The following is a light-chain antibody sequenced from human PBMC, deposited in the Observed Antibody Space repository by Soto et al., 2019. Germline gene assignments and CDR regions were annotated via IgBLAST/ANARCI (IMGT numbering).Light chain of an antibody. J-gene: IGKJ4*01. CDR1: QDISNY. CDR2: DAS. CDR3: QQYDNPL. Sequence: DIQMTHYPSSLSASVGDRVTITCQASQDISNYLNWYQQKPGKAPKLLIYDASNLETGVPSRFSGSGSGTDFTFTISSLQPEDIATYYCQQYDNPLFGGGTKVDI. V-gene: IGKV1-33*01.